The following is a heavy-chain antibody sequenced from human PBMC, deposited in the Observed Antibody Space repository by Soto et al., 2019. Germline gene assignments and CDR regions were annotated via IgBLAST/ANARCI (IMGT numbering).Heavy chain of an antibody. CDR3: ALIAVAGTLGKDFDY. CDR1: GYTFTSHG. Sequence: ASGRVACKASGYTFTSHGISWVRQAPGQGLEWMGWISAYNGNTNYAQKLQGRVTMTTDTSTSTAYMELRSLRSDDTAVYYCALIAVAGTLGKDFDYWGQGTLVTVSS. D-gene: IGHD6-19*01. CDR2: ISAYNGNT. J-gene: IGHJ4*02. V-gene: IGHV1-18*01.